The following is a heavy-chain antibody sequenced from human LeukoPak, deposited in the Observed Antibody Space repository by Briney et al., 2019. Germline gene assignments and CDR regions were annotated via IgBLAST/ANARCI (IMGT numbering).Heavy chain of an antibody. Sequence: SEKVSCKASGGTFSGYAISWVRQAPGQGLEWMGGIIPIFGTANYAQTFQGRVTITADESTCTAYMELSSLRSEDTAVYYCARNREYCSGGSCYHWFDPWGQGTLVTVSS. CDR3: ARNREYCSGGSCYHWFDP. V-gene: IGHV1-69*13. CDR1: GGTFSGYA. J-gene: IGHJ5*02. D-gene: IGHD2-15*01. CDR2: IIPIFGTA.